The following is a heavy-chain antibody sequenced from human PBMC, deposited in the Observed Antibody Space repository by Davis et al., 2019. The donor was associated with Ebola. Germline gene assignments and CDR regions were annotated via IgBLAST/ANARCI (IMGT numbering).Heavy chain of an antibody. CDR2: ISSSSTYI. CDR3: AKTLVREVMVYASYFDY. CDR1: GFTLSSYS. J-gene: IGHJ4*02. D-gene: IGHD2-8*01. V-gene: IGHV3-21*01. Sequence: GESLKISCAASGFTLSSYSMNWVRLAPGRGLEWVSAISSSSTYIYYADSVKGRFTISRDNSKNALYLQMNSLRGEDTAVYYCAKTLVREVMVYASYFDYWGQGTLVTVSS.